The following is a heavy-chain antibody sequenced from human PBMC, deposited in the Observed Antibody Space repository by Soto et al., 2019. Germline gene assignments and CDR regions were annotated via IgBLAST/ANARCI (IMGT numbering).Heavy chain of an antibody. D-gene: IGHD1-7*01. V-gene: IGHV3-72*01. Sequence: EVQLVESGGDLVQPGGSLRLSCAVSGFTFSDHYMDWVRQAPGKGLEWVGRIRNIANSYTTDYAASVKGRFTISRDGSKNSLYLQRNSLKTEDTAMYYCARRITGTPPADGGSWGQGTLVTVSS. CDR3: ARRITGTPPADGGS. CDR1: GFTFSDHY. J-gene: IGHJ5*02. CDR2: IRNIANSYTT.